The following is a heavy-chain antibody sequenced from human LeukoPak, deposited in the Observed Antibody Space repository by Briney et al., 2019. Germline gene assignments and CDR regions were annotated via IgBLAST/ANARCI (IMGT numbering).Heavy chain of an antibody. Sequence: GGSLRLSCAASGFTFSSYSMNWVRQAPGEGLEWVSSISSSSSYIYYADPVKGRFTISRDNAKNSLYLQMNSLRAEDTAVYYCARADSSGWYIERSDAFDIWGQGTMVTVSS. D-gene: IGHD6-19*01. CDR3: ARADSSGWYIERSDAFDI. J-gene: IGHJ3*02. CDR2: ISSSSSYI. V-gene: IGHV3-21*01. CDR1: GFTFSSYS.